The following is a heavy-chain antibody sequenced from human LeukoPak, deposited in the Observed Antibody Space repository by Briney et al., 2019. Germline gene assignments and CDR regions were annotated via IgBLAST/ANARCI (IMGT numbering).Heavy chain of an antibody. CDR3: ARRGDYDFWSGYYNPFDY. CDR1: GFTFSSYA. Sequence: GGSLRLSCAASGFTFSSYAMHWVRQAPGKGLEWVAVISYDGSNKYYADSVKGRFTISRDNSKNTLYLQMNSLRAEDTAVYYCARRGDYDFWSGYYNPFDYWGQGTLVTVSS. J-gene: IGHJ4*02. V-gene: IGHV3-30-3*01. CDR2: ISYDGSNK. D-gene: IGHD3-3*01.